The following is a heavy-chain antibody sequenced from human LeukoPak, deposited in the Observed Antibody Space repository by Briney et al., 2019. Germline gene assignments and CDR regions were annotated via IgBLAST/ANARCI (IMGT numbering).Heavy chain of an antibody. D-gene: IGHD1-14*01. CDR1: GGSTRTYS. CDR2: FFYNGTT. Sequence: SETPSLTCTVSGGSTRTYSWSWIRQSPVKGLEWIGCFFYNGTTTYNPSLKSRVTVSVDTSKNQFSLKLSSVTAADTAVYYCARHPTGLSAMDVWGKGTTVAVSS. V-gene: IGHV4-59*08. J-gene: IGHJ6*03. CDR3: ARHPTGLSAMDV.